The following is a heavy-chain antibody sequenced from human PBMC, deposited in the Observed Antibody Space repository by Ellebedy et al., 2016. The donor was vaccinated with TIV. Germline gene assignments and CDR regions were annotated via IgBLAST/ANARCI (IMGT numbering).Heavy chain of an antibody. CDR3: ARDVSRAAIVYYFDY. CDR1: GYTFAAYN. J-gene: IGHJ4*02. D-gene: IGHD2/OR15-2a*01. CDR2: INPNSGGT. V-gene: IGHV1-2*02. Sequence: AASVKVSCKTSGYTFAAYNIHWVRKAPGQGLEWMGWINPNSGGTNFAQKFQGRVTMTRDTSISAAYMELSRLRSDDTAIYFCARDVSRAAIVYYFDYWGQGTLVTVSS.